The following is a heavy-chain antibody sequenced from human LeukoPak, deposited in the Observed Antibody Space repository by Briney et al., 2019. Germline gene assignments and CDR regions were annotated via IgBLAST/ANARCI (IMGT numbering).Heavy chain of an antibody. CDR2: IYYSGST. CDR3: ARLGSGPYDYVWGSYHPYYFDY. J-gene: IGHJ4*02. Sequence: PSETLSLTCTVSGGSINSSSYYWGWIRQPPGKGLEWIGSIYYSGSTYYNPSLKSRVTISVDTSKNQFSLKLSSVTAADTAVYYCARLGSGPYDYVWGSYHPYYFDYWGQGTLVTVSS. D-gene: IGHD3-16*02. CDR1: GGSINSSSYY. V-gene: IGHV4-39*01.